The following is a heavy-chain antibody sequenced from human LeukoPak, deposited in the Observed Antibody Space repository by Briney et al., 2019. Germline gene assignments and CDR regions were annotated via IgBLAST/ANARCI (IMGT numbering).Heavy chain of an antibody. D-gene: IGHD2-2*01. J-gene: IGHJ4*02. CDR2: ISTTSNYI. Sequence: PGGSLRLSCAASGFTFSSYNMKWVRQAPGKGLEWVSFISTTSNYIYYADSVKGRFTISRDNAKNSLYLQMNSLRGEDAALYYCARAGVCSTTSCDGGIDYWGQGPLVTVSS. CDR1: GFTFSSYN. CDR3: ARAGVCSTTSCDGGIDY. V-gene: IGHV3-21*06.